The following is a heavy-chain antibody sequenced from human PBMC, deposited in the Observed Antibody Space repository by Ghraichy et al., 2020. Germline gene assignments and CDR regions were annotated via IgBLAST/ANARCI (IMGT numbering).Heavy chain of an antibody. CDR2: INPSGGST. CDR3: ARDGGYYDSSGYYYEWFDP. D-gene: IGHD3-22*01. Sequence: ASVKVSCKASGYTFTSYYMHWVRQAPGQGLEWMGIINPSGGSTSYAQKFQGRVTMTRDTSTSTVYMELSSLRSEDTAVYYCARDGGYYDSSGYYYEWFDPWGQGTLVTVSS. CDR1: GYTFTSYY. J-gene: IGHJ5*02. V-gene: IGHV1-46*03.